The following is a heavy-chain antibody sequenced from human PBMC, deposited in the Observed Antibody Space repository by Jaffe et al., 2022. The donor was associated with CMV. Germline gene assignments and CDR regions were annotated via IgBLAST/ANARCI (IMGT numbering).Heavy chain of an antibody. CDR2: IYYSGST. Sequence: QVQLQESGPGLVKPSETLSLTCTVSGGSISSYYWSWIRQPPGKGLEWIGYIYYSGSTNYNPSLKSRVTISVDTSKNQFSLKLSSVTAADTAVYYCARWYDGMDVWGQGTTVTVSS. J-gene: IGHJ6*02. CDR3: ARWYDGMDV. CDR1: GGSISSYY. V-gene: IGHV4-59*01.